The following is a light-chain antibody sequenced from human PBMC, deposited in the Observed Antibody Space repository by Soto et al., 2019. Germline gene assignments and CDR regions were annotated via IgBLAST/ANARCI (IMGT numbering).Light chain of an antibody. CDR2: KAS. Sequence: DIQMTQSPSTMSASVGDRVTITCRASQSISGLLAWYQQKPGKAPKILIYKASGLEGGVPSRFSGSGSGTEFPLTINGLKPDDFATDYCQQYNTFWTFGQGTKVDIK. V-gene: IGKV1-5*03. J-gene: IGKJ1*01. CDR1: QSISGL. CDR3: QQYNTFWT.